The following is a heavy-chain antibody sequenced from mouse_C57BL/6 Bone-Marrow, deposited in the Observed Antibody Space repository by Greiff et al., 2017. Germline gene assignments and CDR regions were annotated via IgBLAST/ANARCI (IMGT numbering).Heavy chain of an antibody. J-gene: IGHJ4*01. CDR1: GFSLTSYG. Sequence: QVQLKESGPGLVQPSQSLSITCTVSGFSLTSYGVHWVRQSPGKGLEWLGVIWRGGSTDYNAAFMSRLSITKDNSKSQVFCKMNSLQADDTAIYYCAKTHYDYDGEYYYAMDYWGQGTSVTVSS. CDR2: IWRGGST. D-gene: IGHD2-4*01. V-gene: IGHV2-5*01. CDR3: AKTHYDYDGEYYYAMDY.